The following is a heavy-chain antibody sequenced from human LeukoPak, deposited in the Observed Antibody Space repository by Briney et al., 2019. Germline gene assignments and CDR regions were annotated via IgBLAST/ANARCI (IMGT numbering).Heavy chain of an antibody. V-gene: IGHV3-21*01. D-gene: IGHD3-10*01. Sequence: GGSLRLSCAASGFTFSSYSMNWVRQAPGKGLEWVSSISSSSSYIYYADSVKGRFTISRDNAKNSLYLQMNSLRAEDTAVYYCANSYYYGSGSYQMSGAFDIWGQGTMVTVSS. CDR2: ISSSSSYI. CDR3: ANSYYYGSGSYQMSGAFDI. CDR1: GFTFSSYS. J-gene: IGHJ3*02.